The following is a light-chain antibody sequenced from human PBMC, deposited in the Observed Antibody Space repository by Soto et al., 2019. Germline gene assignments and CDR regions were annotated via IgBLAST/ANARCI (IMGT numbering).Light chain of an antibody. J-gene: IGKJ1*01. CDR1: QSVGSN. CDR3: QQYNNWLQT. CDR2: GVS. V-gene: IGKV3-15*01. Sequence: DIVMTHSPATLSVSPWEGATLSCRASQSVGSNLAWYQQKPAQAPRLLIYGVSTRATGTPARFSGSGSGTEFTLTISSVQSEDFAVYYCQQYNNWLQTFGQGTKVDIK.